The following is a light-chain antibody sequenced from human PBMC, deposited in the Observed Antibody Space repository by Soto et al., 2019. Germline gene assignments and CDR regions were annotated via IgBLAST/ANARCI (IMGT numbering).Light chain of an antibody. V-gene: IGKV3-11*01. Sequence: EIVLTQSPVTLSLSPGDRATLSCRPSQSVSSFLAWYQQKPGQPPRLLIYDVSNRAAGIPARFSGSGSGTDVTPTISSPEPEDFAVYYCQQRTDGPPVYTFGQGTKLEIK. CDR2: DVS. CDR1: QSVSSF. CDR3: QQRTDGPPVYT. J-gene: IGKJ2*01.